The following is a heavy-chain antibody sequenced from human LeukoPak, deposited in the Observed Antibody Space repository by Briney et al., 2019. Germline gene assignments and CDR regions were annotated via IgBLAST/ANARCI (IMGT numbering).Heavy chain of an antibody. CDR3: ARVVVPAAEGDY. Sequence: GGSLRLSCAASGFTFSSYSMNWVRQAPGKGLEWVSSISSSSSYIYYADSVKGRFTISRDNAKNSLYLQMNSLRAEDTAVCYCARVVVPAAEGDYWGQGTLVTVSS. V-gene: IGHV3-21*01. CDR2: ISSSSSYI. CDR1: GFTFSSYS. J-gene: IGHJ4*02. D-gene: IGHD2-2*01.